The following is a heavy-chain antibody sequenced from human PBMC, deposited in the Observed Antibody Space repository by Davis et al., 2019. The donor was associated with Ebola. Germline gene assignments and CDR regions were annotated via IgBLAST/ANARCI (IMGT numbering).Heavy chain of an antibody. CDR3: ARVATLPGDV. J-gene: IGHJ6*02. CDR1: AGTFISYA. D-gene: IGHD5-12*01. CDR2: IFPIFGTA. Sequence: SVQVSCTASAGTFISYAIIWLRHAPGQGLEWMGGIFPIFGTANYAQKFQGRVTITADESTSTAYMELSSLRSEDTAVYYCARVATLPGDVWGQGTTVTVSS. V-gene: IGHV1-69*13.